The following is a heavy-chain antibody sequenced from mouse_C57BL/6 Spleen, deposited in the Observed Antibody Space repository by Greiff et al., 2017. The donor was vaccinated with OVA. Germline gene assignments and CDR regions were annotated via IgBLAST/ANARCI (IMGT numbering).Heavy chain of an antibody. V-gene: IGHV1-54*01. J-gene: IGHJ3*01. CDR1: GYAFTNYL. Sequence: QVQLQQSGAELVRPGTSVKVSCKASGYAFTNYLIEWVKQRPGQGLEWIGVINPGSGGTNYNEKFKGKATLTADKSSSTAYMQLSSLTSEDSAVDFCARSRSNFPWFAYWGQGTLVTVSA. D-gene: IGHD2-5*01. CDR2: INPGSGGT. CDR3: ARSRSNFPWFAY.